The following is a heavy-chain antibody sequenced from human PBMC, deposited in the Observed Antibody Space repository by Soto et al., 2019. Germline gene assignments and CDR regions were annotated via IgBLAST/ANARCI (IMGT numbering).Heavy chain of an antibody. CDR2: ISSSSSTI. D-gene: IGHD3-22*01. Sequence: PGGSLRLSCAASGFTFSSYSMNWVRQAPGKGLEWVSYISSSSSTIYYADSVKGRFTISRDNAKNSLYLQMNSLRAEDTAVYYCARDAYDSSGYYYAPDYWGQGTLVTVSS. J-gene: IGHJ4*02. V-gene: IGHV3-48*01. CDR3: ARDAYDSSGYYYAPDY. CDR1: GFTFSSYS.